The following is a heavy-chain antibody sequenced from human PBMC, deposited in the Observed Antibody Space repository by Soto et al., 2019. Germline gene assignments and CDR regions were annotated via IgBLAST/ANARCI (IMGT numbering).Heavy chain of an antibody. CDR1: GGSISSGGYY. D-gene: IGHD4-17*01. CDR3: AREGGTTVTTPEAFDI. CDR2: IYYSGST. Sequence: QVQLQESGPGLVKPSQTLSLTCTVSGGSISSGGYYWSWIRQHPGKGLEWIGYIYYSGSTYYNPSLKSRVTISVDTSKNQFSLKLSSVTAADTSVYYCAREGGTTVTTPEAFDIWGQGTMVTVSS. J-gene: IGHJ3*02. V-gene: IGHV4-31*03.